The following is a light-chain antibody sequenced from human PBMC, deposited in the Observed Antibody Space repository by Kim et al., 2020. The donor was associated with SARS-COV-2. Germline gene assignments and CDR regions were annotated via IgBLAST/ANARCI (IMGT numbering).Light chain of an antibody. CDR3: QQYDNSIFT. CDR1: QSVRSSY. CDR2: GAS. Sequence: SPGERATRSCRASQSVRSSYLAWYQQKPGQAPRLLIYGASSRATDIPDRFSGSGSGTDFTLTINRLEPEDFAVYYCQQYDNSIFTFGPGTKVDIK. J-gene: IGKJ3*01. V-gene: IGKV3-20*01.